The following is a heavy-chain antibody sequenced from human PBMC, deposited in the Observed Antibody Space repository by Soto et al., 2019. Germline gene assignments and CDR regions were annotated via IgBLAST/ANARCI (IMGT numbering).Heavy chain of an antibody. V-gene: IGHV4-59*01. CDR2: IYYNVNT. Sequence: SETLSLTCTVSGVSISSYYWSWIRQPPGKGLEWIGYIYYNVNTNYNPSLKSRVTISVDTSKNQFSLKLSSVTAADTAVYYYARPLYSYGPMDVWGQGTTVTVSS. D-gene: IGHD5-18*01. CDR1: GVSISSYY. J-gene: IGHJ6*02. CDR3: ARPLYSYGPMDV.